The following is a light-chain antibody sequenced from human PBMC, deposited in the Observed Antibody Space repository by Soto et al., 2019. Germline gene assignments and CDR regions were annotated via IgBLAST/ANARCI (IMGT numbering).Light chain of an antibody. J-gene: IGKJ1*01. CDR2: GAS. CDR3: QQYDSSPRT. CDR1: QSVSSSF. V-gene: IGKV3-20*01. Sequence: ESVLTQSPGTLSLSPGERATLSCRASQSVSSSFLAWYQLKPGQAPRLLIYGASSRATGIPDRFSGSGSGTDFTLTISRLEPEDFAVYYCQQYDSSPRTFGQGTKVEIK.